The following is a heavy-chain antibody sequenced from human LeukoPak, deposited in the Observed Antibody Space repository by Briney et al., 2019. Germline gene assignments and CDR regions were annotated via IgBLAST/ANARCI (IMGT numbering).Heavy chain of an antibody. V-gene: IGHV1-3*01. D-gene: IGHD6-19*01. CDR3: ARALAAYSSDNYGMDV. CDR1: GYTFTSYA. CDR2: INAGNGNT. J-gene: IGHJ6*02. Sequence: ASVKVSCKASGYTFTSYAMHWVRQAPGQRLEWMGWINAGNGNTKYSQKFQGRVTITRDTSASTAYMELSSLRSEDTAVYYCARALAAYSSDNYGMDVWGQGTTVTVSS.